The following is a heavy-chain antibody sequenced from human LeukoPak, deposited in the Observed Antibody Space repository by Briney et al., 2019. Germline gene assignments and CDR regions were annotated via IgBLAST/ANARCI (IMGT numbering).Heavy chain of an antibody. D-gene: IGHD4-11*01. Sequence: SETLSLTCAVYGGSFSGYYWGWIRQPPGKGLEWIGEINHSGSTNYNPSLKSRVTISVDTSKNQFSLKLSSATAADTAVYYCARGYSNYAYWGQGTLVTVSS. V-gene: IGHV4-34*01. CDR2: INHSGST. CDR3: ARGYSNYAY. J-gene: IGHJ4*02. CDR1: GGSFSGYY.